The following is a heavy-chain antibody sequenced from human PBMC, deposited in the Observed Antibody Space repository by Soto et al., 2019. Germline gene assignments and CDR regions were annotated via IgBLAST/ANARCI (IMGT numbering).Heavy chain of an antibody. CDR1: GGSISSGDYY. V-gene: IGHV4-30-4*01. J-gene: IGHJ4*02. D-gene: IGHD3-16*01. CDR3: ARNKITGTVDY. CDR2: IYYSGST. Sequence: SETLSLTCTVSGGSISSGDYYWSWIRQPPGKGLEWIGYIYYSGSTYYNPSLKSRVTISVDTSKNQLSLKLSSVTAADTAVYYCARNKITGTVDYWGQGTLVTVSS.